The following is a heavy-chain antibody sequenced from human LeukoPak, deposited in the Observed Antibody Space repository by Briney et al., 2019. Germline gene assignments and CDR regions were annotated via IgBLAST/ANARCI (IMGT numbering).Heavy chain of an antibody. D-gene: IGHD2-15*01. CDR3: AKTQGYYDA. V-gene: IGHV3-23*01. J-gene: IGHJ5*02. CDR1: GFTFSNYA. CDR2: IYGSDDKT. Sequence: GGSLRLAWVAYGFTFSNYAMSWVRQAPGKGLELVSGIYGSDDKTVYGDAVKGRFTISRDNSKNTLYLQMNSLRADDTAVYYCAKTQGYYDAWGQGALVTVSS.